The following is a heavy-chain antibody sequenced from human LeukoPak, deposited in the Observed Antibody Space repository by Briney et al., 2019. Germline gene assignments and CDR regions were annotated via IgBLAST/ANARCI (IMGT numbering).Heavy chain of an antibody. CDR2: VRNDGFDA. D-gene: IGHD4-23*01. Sequence: GGSLRLSCVTSGLTFTNHGFHWLRQAADKGLEWVAFVRNDGFDAYHSNSVKGRFSISRDDSKNTVYLQMNSLRAEDTALYYCARDRGKDYFGDWGQGTQVTVSS. CDR1: GLTFTNHG. V-gene: IGHV3-30*02. CDR3: ARDRGKDYFGD. J-gene: IGHJ4*02.